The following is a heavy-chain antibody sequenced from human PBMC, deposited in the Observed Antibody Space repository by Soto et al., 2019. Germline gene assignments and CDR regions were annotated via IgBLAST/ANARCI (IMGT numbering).Heavy chain of an antibody. V-gene: IGHV4-34*01. CDR3: ARTSRFEY. CDR2: INHSGST. Sequence: QVLLQQWGAGLLKPSETLSLTCAVYGGSFSDYYWSWIRQPPGKGLEWIGEINHSGSTNYNPSLKRRVTISVDTSKSQFSLKLSSVTAADTAVYYCARTSRFEYWGQGTLVTVSS. D-gene: IGHD6-6*01. J-gene: IGHJ4*02. CDR1: GGSFSDYY.